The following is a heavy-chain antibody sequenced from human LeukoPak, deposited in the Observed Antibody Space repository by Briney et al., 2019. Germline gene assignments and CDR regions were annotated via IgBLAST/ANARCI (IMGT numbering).Heavy chain of an antibody. Sequence: PSETLSLTCTVSGGSISSYYWSWIRQPPGKGLEWIGYIYYSGSTNYNPSLKSRVTISVDTSKNQFSLKLSSVTAADTAVYYCASIQMGAKWFDPWGQGTLVTVSS. D-gene: IGHD1-26*01. CDR2: IYYSGST. CDR1: GGSISSYY. CDR3: ASIQMGAKWFDP. V-gene: IGHV4-59*01. J-gene: IGHJ5*02.